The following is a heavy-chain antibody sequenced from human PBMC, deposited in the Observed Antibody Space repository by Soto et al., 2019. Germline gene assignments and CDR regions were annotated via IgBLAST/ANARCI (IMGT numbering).Heavy chain of an antibody. V-gene: IGHV4-59*01. D-gene: IGHD6-13*01. Sequence: ETLSLTCTVSGGSISSYYWSWIRQPPGKGLEWIGYIYYSGSTNYNPSLKSRVTISVDTSKNQFSLKLSSVTAADTAVYYCARVVAAAGYNWFDPWGQGTLVTVSS. CDR1: GGSISSYY. CDR3: ARVVAAAGYNWFDP. CDR2: IYYSGST. J-gene: IGHJ5*02.